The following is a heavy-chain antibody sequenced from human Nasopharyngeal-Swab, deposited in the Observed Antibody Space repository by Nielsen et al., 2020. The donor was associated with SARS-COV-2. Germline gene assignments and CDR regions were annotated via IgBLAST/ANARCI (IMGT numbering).Heavy chain of an antibody. CDR2: INPSGGST. CDR3: ARVRRIAAAASYGMDV. CDR1: GYTFSTFA. Sequence: ASVKVSCKASGYTFSTFAINWVRQAPGQGLEWMGIINPSGGSTSYAQKFQGRVTMTRDTSTSTVYMELSSLRSEDTAVYYCARVRRIAAAASYGMDVWGQGTTVTVSS. D-gene: IGHD6-13*01. V-gene: IGHV1-46*01. J-gene: IGHJ6*02.